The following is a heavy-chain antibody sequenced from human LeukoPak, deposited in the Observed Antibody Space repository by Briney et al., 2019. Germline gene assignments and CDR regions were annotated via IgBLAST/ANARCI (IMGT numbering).Heavy chain of an antibody. CDR1: GGSISSSNW. D-gene: IGHD3-10*01. Sequence: SGTLSLTCAVSGGSISSSNWWSWVRQPPGKGLEWIGEIYHSGSTNYNPSLKSRVTISVDKSKNQFSLKLSSVTAADTAVYYCARLRLLWFGEFLDGMDVWGQGTTVTVSS. J-gene: IGHJ6*02. V-gene: IGHV4-4*02. CDR3: ARLRLLWFGEFLDGMDV. CDR2: IYHSGST.